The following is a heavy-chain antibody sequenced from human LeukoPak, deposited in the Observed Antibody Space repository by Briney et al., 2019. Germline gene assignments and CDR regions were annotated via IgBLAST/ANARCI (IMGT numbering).Heavy chain of an antibody. Sequence: SETLSLTCAVYGESLNSYYWSWVRQPPGEGLEWIGEIYESGTTEYNPSLKSRVTIAMVPSKQQFSLSLSSVTAADTAVYYCARGAWATRLGSWGLGTPVIVSS. CDR3: ARGAWATRLGS. V-gene: IGHV4-34*01. CDR2: IYESGTT. J-gene: IGHJ4*02. CDR1: GESLNSYY. D-gene: IGHD2-15*01.